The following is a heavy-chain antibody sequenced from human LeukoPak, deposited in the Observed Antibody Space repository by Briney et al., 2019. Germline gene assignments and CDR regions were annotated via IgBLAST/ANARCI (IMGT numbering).Heavy chain of an antibody. CDR1: GGSISSYY. J-gene: IGHJ3*02. CDR2: AYYSGIT. D-gene: IGHD3-16*01. CDR3: ARVLGGIPGVFDI. Sequence: SETLSLTCTVSGGSISSYYWTWIRQPPGRGPEWIGYAYYSGITSYNPPLKSRVTMSVDTTKNQLSLRLSSVTAADTAVYYCARVLGGIPGVFDIWGQGTMVTVSS. V-gene: IGHV4-59*01.